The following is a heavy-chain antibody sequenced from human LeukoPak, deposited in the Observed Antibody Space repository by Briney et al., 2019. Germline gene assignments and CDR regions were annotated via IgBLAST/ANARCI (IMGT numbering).Heavy chain of an antibody. J-gene: IGHJ6*02. D-gene: IGHD1-26*01. CDR2: ISSNGGST. V-gene: IGHV3-64*01. Sequence: GGSLRLSCVVSGFTCSSYAMHWVRQAPGKGLECVSGISSNGGSTYYAKSVKGRFTISRDNSKNTLYLQMGSLRAEDMAVYYCARAGVGGSFKNGMDVWGQGTTVTVSS. CDR1: GFTCSSYA. CDR3: ARAGVGGSFKNGMDV.